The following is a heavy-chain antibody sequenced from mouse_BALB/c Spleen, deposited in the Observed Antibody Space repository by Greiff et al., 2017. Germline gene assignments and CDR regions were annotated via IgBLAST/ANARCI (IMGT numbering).Heavy chain of an antibody. D-gene: IGHD1-2*01. J-gene: IGHJ2*01. V-gene: IGHV1-7*01. Sequence: VQLQQSGAELAKPGASVKMSCKASGYTFTSYWMHWVKQRPGQGLEWIGYINPSTGYTEYNQKFKGKATLTADKSSSTAYMQLSSLTSEDSAVYYCARRGYAFDYWGQGTTLTVSS. CDR1: GYTFTSYW. CDR3: ARRGYAFDY. CDR2: INPSTGYT.